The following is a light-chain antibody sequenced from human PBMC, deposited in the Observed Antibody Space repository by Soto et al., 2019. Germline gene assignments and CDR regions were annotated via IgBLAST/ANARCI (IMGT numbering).Light chain of an antibody. Sequence: QSVLTQPASVSGSPGQSITISCTETSSDFGTYNLVSWYQQNPGKAPKLMIYEVTKRPSGVSNRFSGSQSGNTASLTISGLQAEDDADYYCCAYVHPNISVFG. V-gene: IGLV2-23*02. CDR2: EVT. J-gene: IGLJ1*01. CDR3: CAYVHPNISV. CDR1: SSDFGTYNL.